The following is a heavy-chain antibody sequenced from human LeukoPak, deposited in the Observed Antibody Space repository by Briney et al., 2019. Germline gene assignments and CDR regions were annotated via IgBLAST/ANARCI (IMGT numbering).Heavy chain of an antibody. D-gene: IGHD6-6*01. V-gene: IGHV4-39*07. CDR3: ARDSRIAARRASFSY. Sequence: SEALSLTCTVSGGSISSSSYYWGWIRQPPGKGLEWIGSIYYSGSTYYNPSLKSRVTISVDTSKNQFSLKLSSVTAADTAVYYCARDSRIAARRASFSYWGQGTLVTVSS. CDR2: IYYSGST. CDR1: GGSISSSSYY. J-gene: IGHJ4*02.